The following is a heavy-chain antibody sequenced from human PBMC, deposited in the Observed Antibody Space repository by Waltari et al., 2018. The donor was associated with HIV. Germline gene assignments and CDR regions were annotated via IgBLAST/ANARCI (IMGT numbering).Heavy chain of an antibody. D-gene: IGHD3-10*01. J-gene: IGHJ4*02. CDR1: GFDVSSSG. CDR3: ARDLNMLYHGSGFDY. Sequence: QVQLVESGGAVVQSGGSLSLSCGVSGFDVSSSGMHWVRQAHGKGLEWVGVMSYDGKTYFSDDVKGRFTMSRDTSKNTMFLQMDRLKIDDRAVYYCARDLNMLYHGSGFDYWGPGTPVTV. CDR2: MSYDGKT. V-gene: IGHV3-30*03.